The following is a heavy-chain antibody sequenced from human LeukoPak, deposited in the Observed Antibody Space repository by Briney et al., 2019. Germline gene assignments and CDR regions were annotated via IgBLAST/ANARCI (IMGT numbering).Heavy chain of an antibody. CDR3: VRGGYSSSWYAFDI. CDR2: IWYDGSNK. Sequence: GGSLRLSCAASGFTFSSYGMHWVRQAPGKGLEWVAVIWYDGSNKYYADSVKGRFTISRDNSKNTLYLQMNSLRAEDTAVYYCVRGGYSSSWYAFDIWGQETMVTVSS. J-gene: IGHJ3*02. V-gene: IGHV3-33*01. CDR1: GFTFSSYG. D-gene: IGHD6-13*01.